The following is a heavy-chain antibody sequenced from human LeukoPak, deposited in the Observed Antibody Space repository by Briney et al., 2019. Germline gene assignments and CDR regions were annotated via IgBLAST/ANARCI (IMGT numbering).Heavy chain of an antibody. D-gene: IGHD5-12*01. CDR1: GFTFSSYA. V-gene: IGHV3-23*01. CDR3: AKYGGYDWRPTDY. J-gene: IGHJ4*02. Sequence: GGSLRLSCAASGFTFSSYAMSWVRQAPGKGLEWVSAISGSGGSTYYADSVKGRFTISRDNSKNTLYLQMNSLRAEDTAVYYYAKYGGYDWRPTDYWGQGTLVTVSS. CDR2: ISGSGGST.